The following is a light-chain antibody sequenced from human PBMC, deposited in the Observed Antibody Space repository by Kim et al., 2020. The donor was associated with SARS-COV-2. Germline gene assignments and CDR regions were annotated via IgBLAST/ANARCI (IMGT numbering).Light chain of an antibody. V-gene: IGLV2-8*01. CDR3: SSYAGSNIVV. CDR1: SSDVGGHDY. Sequence: GQSVPLSCTGTSSDVGGHDYVSWYQQHPGKAPKLLIYEVSERPSGVPDRFSGSKSGNTASLTVSGLQSEDEADYYCSSYAGSNIVVFGGGTKLTVL. CDR2: EVS. J-gene: IGLJ2*01.